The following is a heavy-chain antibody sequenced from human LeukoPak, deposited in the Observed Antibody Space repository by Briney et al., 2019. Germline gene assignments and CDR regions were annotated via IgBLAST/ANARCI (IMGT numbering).Heavy chain of an antibody. CDR3: ARGGGYSSSWSYYYYGMDV. D-gene: IGHD6-13*01. Sequence: ASVKVSCKASGYTFTSYDINWVRQATGQGLEWMGWMNPNSGNTGYAQKFQGRVTMTRNTSISTAYMELSSLRSEDTAVYYCARGGGYSSSWSYYYYGMDVWGQGTTVTVS. CDR2: MNPNSGNT. J-gene: IGHJ6*02. CDR1: GYTFTSYD. V-gene: IGHV1-8*01.